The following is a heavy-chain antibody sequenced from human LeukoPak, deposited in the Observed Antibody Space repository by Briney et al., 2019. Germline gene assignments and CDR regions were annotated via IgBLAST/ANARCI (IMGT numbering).Heavy chain of an antibody. D-gene: IGHD1/OR15-1a*01. V-gene: IGHV3-30*02. CDR3: AGSWNIHFDY. CDR1: GFMFNVYG. J-gene: IGHJ4*02. CDR2: IRYDGSDI. Sequence: PGGSLRLSCAASGFMFNVYGMHWLRQAPGKGLEGVAVIRYDGSDINYADSVKGRFTISRDNSKNTLYLEMNSLRVEDTAVYFCAGSWNIHFDYWGQGTLVTVSS.